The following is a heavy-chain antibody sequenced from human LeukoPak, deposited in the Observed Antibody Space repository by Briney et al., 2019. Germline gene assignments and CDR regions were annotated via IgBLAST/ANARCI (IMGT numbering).Heavy chain of an antibody. V-gene: IGHV3-33*01. Sequence: GGSLRLSCAASGLTFSNYGMHWVRQAPGKGLEWVAVIWYDGSNKYYADSVKGRFTISRDNSKNTLYLQMNSLRGEDTAVYCCAREVLVYTAMVGFDPWGQGTLVTVSS. CDR2: IWYDGSNK. CDR3: AREVLVYTAMVGFDP. D-gene: IGHD5-18*01. J-gene: IGHJ5*02. CDR1: GLTFSNYG.